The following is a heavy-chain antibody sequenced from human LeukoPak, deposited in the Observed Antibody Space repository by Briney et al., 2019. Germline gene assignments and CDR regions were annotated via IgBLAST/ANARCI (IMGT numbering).Heavy chain of an antibody. V-gene: IGHV1-8*01. CDR2: MNPNSGNT. CDR3: AKVAMKYNYFDP. CDR1: GYTFTSHD. D-gene: IGHD1-14*01. J-gene: IGHJ5*02. Sequence: GASVKVSCKASGYTFTSHDINWVRQATGQGLEWMGWMNPNSGNTAYAQKFQGRVTMTRDTSITTAYMELNSLTSDDTAIYYCAKVAMKYNYFDPWGQGTLVTVSS.